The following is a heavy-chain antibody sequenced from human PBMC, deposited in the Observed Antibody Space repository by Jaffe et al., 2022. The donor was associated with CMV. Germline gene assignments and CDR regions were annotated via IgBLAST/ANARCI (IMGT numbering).Heavy chain of an antibody. CDR2: IFSNDEK. Sequence: QVTLKESGPVLVKPTETLTLTCTVSGFSLSNARMGVSWIRQPPGKALEWLAHIFSNDEKSYSTSLKSRLTISKDTSKSQVVLTMTNMDPVDTATYYCARILFAVAGTVWFDPWGQGTLVTVSS. CDR1: GFSLSNARMG. V-gene: IGHV2-26*01. D-gene: IGHD6-19*01. CDR3: ARILFAVAGTVWFDP. J-gene: IGHJ5*02.